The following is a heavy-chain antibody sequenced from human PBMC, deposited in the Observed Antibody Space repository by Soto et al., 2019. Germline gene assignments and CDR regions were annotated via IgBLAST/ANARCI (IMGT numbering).Heavy chain of an antibody. Sequence: QVQLQQWGAGLLKPSETLSLTCAVYGGSFRGYYWNWIRQPPGKGLEWIGEINHSGGTNYNPSLKSRVTISVDTSKKQFTLKLSSVTAPDTAVYYCARGRWIGSYGVGGLDYWGQGTLVTVSS. CDR1: GGSFRGYY. D-gene: IGHD5-18*01. V-gene: IGHV4-34*01. CDR2: INHSGGT. CDR3: ARGRWIGSYGVGGLDY. J-gene: IGHJ4*02.